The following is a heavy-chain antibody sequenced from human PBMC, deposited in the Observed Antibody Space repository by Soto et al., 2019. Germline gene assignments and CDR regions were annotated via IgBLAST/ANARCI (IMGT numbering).Heavy chain of an antibody. CDR3: AKARADYYDSSGYPVDY. CDR2: ISGSGGST. D-gene: IGHD3-22*01. CDR1: GFTFSSYA. J-gene: IGHJ4*02. Sequence: EVQLLESGGGLVQPGGSLRLSCAASGFTFSSYAMSWVRQAPGKGLEWVSAISGSGGSTYYADSVKGRFTISRDNSKNTLYLQMNSLRDEDTAVHYCAKARADYYDSSGYPVDYWGQGTLVTVSS. V-gene: IGHV3-23*01.